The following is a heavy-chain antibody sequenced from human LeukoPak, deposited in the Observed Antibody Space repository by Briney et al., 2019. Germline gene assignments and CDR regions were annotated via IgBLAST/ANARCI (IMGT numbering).Heavy chain of an antibody. CDR1: GFTFSVYE. CDR2: ITSGGGTI. Sequence: GGSLRLSCAASGFTFSVYEMNWVRQAPGKGLEWFSYITSGGGTIYYADSVKGRFTISRDNAKNSLYLQMNSLRADDTATYYCARGFNYAFDCWGQGTLVTVSS. CDR3: ARGFNYAFDC. J-gene: IGHJ4*02. D-gene: IGHD2-2*01. V-gene: IGHV3-48*03.